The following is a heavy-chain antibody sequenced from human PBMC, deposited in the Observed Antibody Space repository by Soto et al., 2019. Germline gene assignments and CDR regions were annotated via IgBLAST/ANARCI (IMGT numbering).Heavy chain of an antibody. CDR1: GFTFSSYG. J-gene: IGHJ4*02. CDR2: IWYDGSNK. D-gene: IGHD2-15*01. CDR3: ARDMVGGSSGGGDY. V-gene: IGHV3-33*01. Sequence: QVQLVESGGGVVQPGRSLRLSCAASGFTFSSYGMHWVRQAPGKGLEWVAVIWYDGSNKYYADSVKGRFTISRDNSKNTVYLQMNRLRAEDTAVYYCARDMVGGSSGGGDYWGQGTLVTVSS.